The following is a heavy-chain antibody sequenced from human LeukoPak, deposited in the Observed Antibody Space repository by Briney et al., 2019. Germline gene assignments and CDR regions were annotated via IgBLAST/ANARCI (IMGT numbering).Heavy chain of an antibody. J-gene: IGHJ4*02. V-gene: IGHV1-46*01. CDR3: VSHHWTTLTMGDY. Sequence: ASVKVSCKASGYTFTSYYMHWVRQAPGQGLEWMGIINPSGGSTSYAQKFQGRVTMTRDTSINTAYLEINNLRFDDTAVYYCVSHHWTTLTMGDYWGQGTLVTVSS. CDR2: INPSGGST. CDR1: GYTFTSYY. D-gene: IGHD1-1*01.